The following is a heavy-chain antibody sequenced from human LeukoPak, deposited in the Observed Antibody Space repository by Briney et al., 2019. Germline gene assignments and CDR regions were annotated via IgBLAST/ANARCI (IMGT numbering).Heavy chain of an antibody. Sequence: GGSLRLSCAASGFTFSDYYMSWIRQAPGKGLEWVSYISSSGSTIYYADSVKGRFTISRDNAKNSLYLQMNSLRAEDTAVYYCARSGGDYDILTGYYSNYGFDPWGQGTLVTVSS. V-gene: IGHV3-11*01. CDR1: GFTFSDYY. J-gene: IGHJ5*02. D-gene: IGHD3-9*01. CDR2: ISSSGSTI. CDR3: ARSGGDYDILTGYYSNYGFDP.